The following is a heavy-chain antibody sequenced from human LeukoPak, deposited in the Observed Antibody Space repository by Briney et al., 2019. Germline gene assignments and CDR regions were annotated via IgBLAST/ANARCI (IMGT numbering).Heavy chain of an antibody. CDR2: ISSSSSYI. CDR1: GFTFSSYS. D-gene: IGHD1-14*01. V-gene: IGHV3-21*01. CDR3: AREEGLDHHGDH. Sequence: GGSLRLSCAASGFTFSSYSMNWVRQAPGKGLEWVSSISSSSSYIYYADSVKGRFTISRDNAKNSLYLQMNSLRAEDTAVYYCAREEGLDHHGDHWGQGTLVTVSS. J-gene: IGHJ4*02.